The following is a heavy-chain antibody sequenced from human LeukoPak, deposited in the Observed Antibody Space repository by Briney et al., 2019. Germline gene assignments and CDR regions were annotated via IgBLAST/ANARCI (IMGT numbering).Heavy chain of an antibody. CDR3: ARDQYYHGLGSYYD. V-gene: IGHV1-18*01. Sequence: ASVTVSCTASGYVFITYGINWVRQAPGQGLEWMGWINTSNGYSGYAQNFQGRITMTTDTSTDTVYMELGSLSSDDTAVYYCARDQYYHGLGSYYDWGQGTLVTVSS. CDR2: INTSNGYS. D-gene: IGHD3-10*01. J-gene: IGHJ4*02. CDR1: GYVFITYG.